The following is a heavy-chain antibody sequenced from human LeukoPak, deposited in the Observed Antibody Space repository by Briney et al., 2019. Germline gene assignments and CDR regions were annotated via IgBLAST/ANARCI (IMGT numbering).Heavy chain of an antibody. J-gene: IGHJ4*02. Sequence: GASVKVSCKASGGTFSSYAISWVRQAPGQGLEWMGGIIPIFGTANYAQKFQGRVTITTDESTSTDYMELSSLRSEDTAVYYCARSPVRWLPFDYWGQGTMVTVSS. V-gene: IGHV1-69*05. CDR2: IIPIFGTA. CDR1: GGTFSSYA. D-gene: IGHD5-24*01. CDR3: ARSPVRWLPFDY.